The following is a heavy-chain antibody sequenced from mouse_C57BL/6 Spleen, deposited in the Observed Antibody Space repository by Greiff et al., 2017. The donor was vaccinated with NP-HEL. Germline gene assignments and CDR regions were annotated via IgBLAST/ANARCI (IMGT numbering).Heavy chain of an antibody. Sequence: EVQLQQSGPELVKPGASVKIPCKASGYTFTDYNMDWVKQSHGKSLEWIGDINPNNGGTIYNQKFKGKATLTVDKSSSTAYMELRSLTSEDTAVYYCAGDYGSGYPFAYWGQGTLVTVSA. CDR3: AGDYGSGYPFAY. D-gene: IGHD3-2*02. CDR1: GYTFTDYN. J-gene: IGHJ3*01. V-gene: IGHV1-18*01. CDR2: INPNNGGT.